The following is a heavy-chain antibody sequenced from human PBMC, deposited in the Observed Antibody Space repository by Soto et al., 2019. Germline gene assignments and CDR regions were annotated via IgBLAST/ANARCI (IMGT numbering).Heavy chain of an antibody. V-gene: IGHV1-18*01. CDR1: GYTFTSYG. D-gene: IGHD2-2*01. CDR3: ARDEAHCSSNSCPQWGDWFDP. Sequence: QVQLVQSGAEVKKPGASVKVSCKASGYTFTSYGISWVRQAPGQGLEWMGWISAYNGNTNYAQKLQGRVTMTTDTSTSTAYMELRSLRSDDTAVYYCARDEAHCSSNSCPQWGDWFDPWGQGTLVTVSS. CDR2: ISAYNGNT. J-gene: IGHJ5*02.